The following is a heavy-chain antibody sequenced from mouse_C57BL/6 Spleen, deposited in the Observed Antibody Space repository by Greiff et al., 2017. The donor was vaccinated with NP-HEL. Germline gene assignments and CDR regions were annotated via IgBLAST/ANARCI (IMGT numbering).Heavy chain of an antibody. J-gene: IGHJ1*03. D-gene: IGHD2-1*01. Sequence: QVQLQQSGAELVKPGASVKLSCKASGYTFTSYWMQWVKQRPGQGLEWIGEIDPSDSYTNYNQKFKGKATLTVDTSSSTAYMQLSSLTSEDSAVYYCARRGYGNPSYWYFDVWGTGTTVTVSS. CDR1: GYTFTSYW. V-gene: IGHV1-50*01. CDR2: IDPSDSYT. CDR3: ARRGYGNPSYWYFDV.